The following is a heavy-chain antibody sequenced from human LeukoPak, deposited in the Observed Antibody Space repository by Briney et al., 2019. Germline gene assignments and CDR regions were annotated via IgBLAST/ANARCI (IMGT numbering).Heavy chain of an antibody. V-gene: IGHV3-23*01. D-gene: IGHD3-10*01. Sequence: PGGSLRLSCAASGFTFSSYAMSWVRQAPGKGLEWVSAISGSGGSTYYADSVKGRFTISRDNSKNTLYLQMNSLRAEDTAVYYCARGPTLTTPWYITMVRGVIITPYYFDYWGQGTLVTVSS. CDR3: ARGPTLTTPWYITMVRGVIITPYYFDY. CDR2: ISGSGGST. J-gene: IGHJ4*02. CDR1: GFTFSSYA.